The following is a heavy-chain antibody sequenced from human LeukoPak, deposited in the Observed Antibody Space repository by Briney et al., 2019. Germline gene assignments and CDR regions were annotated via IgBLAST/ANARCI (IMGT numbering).Heavy chain of an antibody. D-gene: IGHD3-10*01. V-gene: IGHV3-21*01. Sequence: GGSLRLSCAASGFTFSSYGMNWVRQAPGKGLEWVSSITGSSSYRYYADSVKGRFTVSRDNGKRSLFLQMNCLRAEDTAVYYCTRGYGSGSYYSARIGYYFDYWGQGALLTVSS. CDR1: GFTFSSYG. J-gene: IGHJ4*02. CDR3: TRGYGSGSYYSARIGYYFDY. CDR2: ITGSSSYR.